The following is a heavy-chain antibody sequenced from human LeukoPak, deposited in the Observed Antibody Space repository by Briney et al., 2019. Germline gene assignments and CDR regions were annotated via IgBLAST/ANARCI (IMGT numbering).Heavy chain of an antibody. D-gene: IGHD1-26*01. CDR1: GGSISSYY. V-gene: IGHV4-59*01. CDR2: IFHSDTT. CDR3: ARSTRSGSYTAGLNY. J-gene: IGHJ4*02. Sequence: SETLSLTCSVSGGSISSYYWTWIRQPPGKGLEWIGYIFHSDTTKCNPSLNSRVSISVDTSQNSFSLKLTSVTAADTAVYYCARSTRSGSYTAGLNYWGQGTLVTVSS.